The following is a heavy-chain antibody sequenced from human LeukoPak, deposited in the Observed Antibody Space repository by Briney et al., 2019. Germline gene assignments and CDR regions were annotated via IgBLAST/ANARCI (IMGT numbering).Heavy chain of an antibody. CDR3: ARPKTRGGLRAYGIMDV. D-gene: IGHD3-10*01. J-gene: IGHJ6*03. CDR2: IYYSGST. Sequence: SETLSLTCTVSGGSISNTNYYWGWIRQPPGTGLEWIGTIYYSGSTYYNPSLKSRVTISVDTSKNQFSLKLSSVTAADTAVYYCARPKTRGGLRAYGIMDVWGKGTTVTISS. CDR1: GGSISNTNYY. V-gene: IGHV4-39*07.